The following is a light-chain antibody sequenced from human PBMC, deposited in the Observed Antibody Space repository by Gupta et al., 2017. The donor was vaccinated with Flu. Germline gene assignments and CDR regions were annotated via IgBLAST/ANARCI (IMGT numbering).Light chain of an antibody. J-gene: IGLJ3*02. CDR2: RNT. CDR3: QSYDTNVAGRV. Sequence: PGQTVSISCTGGISNFGAGYDVHWYRQVLGTAPRLLISRNTNRSSGVPDRFSGPRSGASAALVITGLQIEDEADYYCQSYDTNVAGRVFGG. V-gene: IGLV1-40*03. CDR1: ISNFGAGYD.